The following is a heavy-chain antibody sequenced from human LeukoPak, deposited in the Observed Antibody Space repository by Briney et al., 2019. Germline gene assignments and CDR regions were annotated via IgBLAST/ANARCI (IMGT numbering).Heavy chain of an antibody. D-gene: IGHD4-23*01. Sequence: ASVKVSCKASGYTFTGYYMHWVRQAPGQGLEWMGWINPNNGGTNYAQKFQGRVTMTRDTSISTAYMELSRLRSDDTAVYYCAVMTTVVTPNFDYWGQGTLVTVSS. CDR2: INPNNGGT. CDR3: AVMTTVVTPNFDY. CDR1: GYTFTGYY. J-gene: IGHJ4*02. V-gene: IGHV1-2*02.